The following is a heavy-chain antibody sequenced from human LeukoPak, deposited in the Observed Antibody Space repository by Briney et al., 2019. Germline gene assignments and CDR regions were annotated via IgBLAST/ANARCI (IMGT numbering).Heavy chain of an antibody. CDR1: GFTFSTYG. CDR3: AIGAYCDH. V-gene: IGHV3-23*01. J-gene: IGHJ4*02. CDR2: IGDTGDST. Sequence: GGTLRLSCAASGFTFSTYGMTWVRQAPGKGLEWVSTIGDTGDSTYYADSVKGRFIISRDNSESTLFLQMNGLRAEDTAIYFCAIGAYCDHWGQGTLVTVSS.